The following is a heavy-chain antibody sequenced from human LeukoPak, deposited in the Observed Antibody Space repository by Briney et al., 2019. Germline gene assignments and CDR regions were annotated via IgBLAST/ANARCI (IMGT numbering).Heavy chain of an antibody. CDR2: ISGYNGNT. V-gene: IGHV1-18*01. Sequence: ASVKVSCKASGYTFTTYNINWVRQAPGQGLEWMVWISGYNGNTNYAQKLQGRVTMTTDTSTSTAYMELRSLKSDDTAVYYCAAVLTYYYNSGGAFDVWGQGTMVTVSS. CDR3: AAVLTYYYNSGGAFDV. J-gene: IGHJ3*01. CDR1: GYTFTTYN. D-gene: IGHD3-22*01.